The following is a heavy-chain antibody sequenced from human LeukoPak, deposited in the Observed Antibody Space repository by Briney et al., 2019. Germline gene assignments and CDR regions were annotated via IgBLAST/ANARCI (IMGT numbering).Heavy chain of an antibody. CDR1: GFTFSSYS. CDR2: ISGSSSYI. D-gene: IGHD3-22*01. Sequence: GGSLRLSCAASGFTFSSYSMNWVRQAPGKGLEWVSSISGSSSYIYYADSVKGRFTISRDNAKNSLYLQMNSLRAEDTAVYYCAREYYYDSSGYYDYWGQGTLVTVSS. CDR3: AREYYYDSSGYYDY. J-gene: IGHJ4*02. V-gene: IGHV3-21*01.